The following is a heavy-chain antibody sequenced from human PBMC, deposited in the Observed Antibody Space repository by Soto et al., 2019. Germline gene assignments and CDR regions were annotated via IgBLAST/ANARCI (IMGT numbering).Heavy chain of an antibody. V-gene: IGHV1-69*04. CDR3: AKDRALNNAADGLAH. CDR2: IIPMFGIT. J-gene: IGHJ4*02. CDR1: GGTFSSYV. D-gene: IGHD6-13*01. Sequence: QVQLVQSGAEVKKPGSSVKVSCKASGGTFSSYVMTWVRQGPGQGLEWVGRIIPMFGITDYAPKFQGRVTITAAKSPSTAYMGLLRLRSENTALYHCAKDRALNNAADGLAHWGQGTLVTVSS.